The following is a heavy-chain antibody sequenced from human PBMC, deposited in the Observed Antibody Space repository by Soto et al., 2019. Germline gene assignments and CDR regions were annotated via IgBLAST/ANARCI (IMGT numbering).Heavy chain of an antibody. D-gene: IGHD2-21*02. V-gene: IGHV1-18*01. CDR2: ISAYNGKT. J-gene: IGHJ5*02. CDR1: GYTFTSYG. CDR3: ARERGGDYGVRWFDP. Sequence: ASVKVSCKASGYTFTSYGIRWVRQAPGQGLEWMGWISAYNGKTNYAQKLQGRVTMTTDTSTSTAYMELRSLRSDDTAVYYCARERGGDYGVRWFDPWGQGTLVTVSS.